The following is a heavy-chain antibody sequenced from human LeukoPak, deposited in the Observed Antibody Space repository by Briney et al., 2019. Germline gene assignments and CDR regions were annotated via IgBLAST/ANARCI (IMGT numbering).Heavy chain of an antibody. CDR2: INPNSGGT. Sequence: GASVKVSCKASGYTFTGYYMHWVRQAPGQGLEWMGWINPNSGGTNYAQKLQGRVAMTTDTSTSTAYMELRSLRSDDTAVYYCARADYDILTGYYNDYWGQGTLVTVSS. CDR3: ARADYDILTGYYNDY. J-gene: IGHJ4*02. D-gene: IGHD3-9*01. CDR1: GYTFTGYY. V-gene: IGHV1-2*02.